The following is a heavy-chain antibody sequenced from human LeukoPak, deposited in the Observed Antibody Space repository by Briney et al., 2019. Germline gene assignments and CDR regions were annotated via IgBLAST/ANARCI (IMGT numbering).Heavy chain of an antibody. CDR2: IYNGGST. CDR3: ARDYYDSSGYYSLVY. J-gene: IGHJ4*02. Sequence: PGGSLRLSCAASGFTVSSNYMSWVRQAPGKGLEWVSLIYNGGSTKYADAVKGRFTISRDNSKNTLYLQMNSLRAGDTAVYYCARDYYDSSGYYSLVYWGQGTLVTVSA. D-gene: IGHD3-22*01. V-gene: IGHV3-66*01. CDR1: GFTVSSNY.